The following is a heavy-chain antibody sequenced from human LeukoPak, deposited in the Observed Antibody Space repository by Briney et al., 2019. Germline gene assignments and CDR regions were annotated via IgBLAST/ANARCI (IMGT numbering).Heavy chain of an antibody. CDR2: IRNDGTTK. J-gene: IGHJ2*01. CDR3: QKTAYEILTDGWYFDI. D-gene: IGHD3-9*01. Sequence: GGSLRLSCAASGFTLSIYTMTWVRQAPGKGLEWVTFIRNDGTTKYYADSVKGRFTISRDNSKNTLYLQMNSLRAEDTFFFYRQKTAYEILTDGWYFDIWSRGTLVTVSS. CDR1: GFTLSIYT. V-gene: IGHV3-30*02.